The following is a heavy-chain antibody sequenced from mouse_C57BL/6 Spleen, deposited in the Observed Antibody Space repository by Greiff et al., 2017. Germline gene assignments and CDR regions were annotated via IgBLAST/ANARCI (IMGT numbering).Heavy chain of an antibody. Sequence: EVQLVESGGGFVKPGGSLKLSCAASGFTFSDYGMHWVRQAPEKGLEWVAYISSGSSTIYYADTVKGRFTISRDNAKNTLFLQITSLRSEDTAMYYCARNLYYDYDLDYWGQGTTLTVSS. D-gene: IGHD2-4*01. V-gene: IGHV5-17*01. CDR3: ARNLYYDYDLDY. CDR2: ISSGSSTI. J-gene: IGHJ2*01. CDR1: GFTFSDYG.